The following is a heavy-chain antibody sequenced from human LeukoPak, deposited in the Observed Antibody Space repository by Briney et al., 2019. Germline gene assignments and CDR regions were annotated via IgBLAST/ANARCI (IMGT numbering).Heavy chain of an antibody. Sequence: PGGSLRLSCAASGFTFSSYSMNWVRQAPGKGLEWVSSISSSSSYIYYADSVKGRFTISRDNAKNSLYLQMNSLRAEDTAVYYCARRYCSGGSCYYFDHWGQGTLVTVSS. CDR3: ARRYCSGGSCYYFDH. J-gene: IGHJ4*02. D-gene: IGHD2-15*01. CDR1: GFTFSSYS. CDR2: ISSSSSYI. V-gene: IGHV3-21*01.